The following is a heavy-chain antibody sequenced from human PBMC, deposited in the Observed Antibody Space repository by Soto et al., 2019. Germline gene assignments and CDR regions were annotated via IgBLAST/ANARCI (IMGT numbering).Heavy chain of an antibody. V-gene: IGHV3-48*01. CDR3: AREEDVLRYFDWSHFDY. CDR2: ISSSSSTI. J-gene: IGHJ4*02. D-gene: IGHD3-9*01. Sequence: GRPLRLPCAASGFTFSSYSINWVLQTPEKGLEWVSYISSSSSTIYYADSVKGRFTIPRDNAKNSLYLQMNSLRAEDTAVYYCAREEDVLRYFDWSHFDYWGQGTLVTVSS. CDR1: GFTFSSYS.